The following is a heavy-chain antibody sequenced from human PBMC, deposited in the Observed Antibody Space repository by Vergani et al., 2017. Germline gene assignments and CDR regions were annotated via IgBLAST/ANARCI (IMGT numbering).Heavy chain of an antibody. Sequence: QLHLQESGPGLVKPSETLSLTCTVSGGSITSSSYYWGWIWQPPGKGLEWIGNIYHSGGAYYNPSLKGRVTISVDTSKNQFSREVTSVTAADTAIYFCARTESFILRYFHWALWGQGTLVTVSS. CDR3: ARTESFILRYFHWAL. CDR2: IYHSGGA. CDR1: GGSITSSSYY. D-gene: IGHD3-9*01. V-gene: IGHV4-39*01. J-gene: IGHJ4*02.